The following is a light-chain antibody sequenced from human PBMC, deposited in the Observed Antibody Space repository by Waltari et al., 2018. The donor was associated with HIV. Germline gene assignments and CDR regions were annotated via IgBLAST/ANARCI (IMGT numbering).Light chain of an antibody. CDR1: NLESKP. V-gene: IGLV3-9*01. J-gene: IGLJ3*02. CDR2: RDK. CDR3: QVWDGTGV. Sequence: SYVLSQPLSVSVALGQTARVTCVGDNLESKPVHWYLQRPGQAPVLLIYRDKHRPSEIPERFSGSNSGNTATLTISGAQAGDEGDYFCQVWDGTGVFGGGTNLTVL.